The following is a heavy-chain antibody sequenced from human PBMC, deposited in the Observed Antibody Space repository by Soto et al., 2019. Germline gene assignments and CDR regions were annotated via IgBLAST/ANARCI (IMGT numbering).Heavy chain of an antibody. CDR3: ARHVVNWDFDY. J-gene: IGHJ4*02. Sequence: KPSETLSLTCSVSGASISMSGYYWGWIRQPPGKGLEWIGTISYSGTTYYNLSLKSRVTISVDTPKNQFSLRVNSVTAADTAVYYCARHVVNWDFDYWGQGTLVTVSS. D-gene: IGHD3-22*01. CDR1: GASISMSGYY. CDR2: ISYSGTT. V-gene: IGHV4-39*01.